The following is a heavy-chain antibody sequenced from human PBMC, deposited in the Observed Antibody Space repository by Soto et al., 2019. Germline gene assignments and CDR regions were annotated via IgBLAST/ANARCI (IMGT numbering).Heavy chain of an antibody. Sequence: QVQLQQWGAGLLKPSETLSLTCAVYGGSFSGYYWSWIRQPPGKGLEWIGEINHSGSTNYNPSLKGRVTVSVDTSKNQFSLKLSSVTAADTAVYYCARQARFDDFWSGYSKGGWFDRWGQGTLVTVSS. V-gene: IGHV4-34*01. D-gene: IGHD3-3*01. J-gene: IGHJ5*02. CDR2: INHSGST. CDR3: ARQARFDDFWSGYSKGGWFDR. CDR1: GGSFSGYY.